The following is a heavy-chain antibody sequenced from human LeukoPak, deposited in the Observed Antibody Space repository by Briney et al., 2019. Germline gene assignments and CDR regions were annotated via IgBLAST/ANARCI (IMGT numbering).Heavy chain of an antibody. J-gene: IGHJ3*02. Sequence: AASVKVSCKVSGYTLTELSMHWVRQAPGKGLEWMGGFDPEDGEAIYAQKFQGRVTMTEDTSTDTAYMELSSLRSEDTAVYYCATRTMVRGVIIVGAFDIWGQRTMVTVSS. D-gene: IGHD3-10*01. CDR3: ATRTMVRGVIIVGAFDI. V-gene: IGHV1-24*01. CDR2: FDPEDGEA. CDR1: GYTLTELS.